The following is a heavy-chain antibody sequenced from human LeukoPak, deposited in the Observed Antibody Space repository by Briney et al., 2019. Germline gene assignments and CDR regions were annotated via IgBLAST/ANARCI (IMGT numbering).Heavy chain of an antibody. CDR1: GYTFTVYY. J-gene: IGHJ4*02. CDR2: INPNSGGT. V-gene: IGHV1-2*02. Sequence: ASVTVSCTASGYTFTVYYMHWVRQAPGQGLEWMGWINPNSGGTNYAQKFQGRVTMTRDTSISTAYMELSRLRSDDTAVYYCARARGGIVVVPAANPFDYWGQGTLVTVSS. CDR3: ARARGGIVVVPAANPFDY. D-gene: IGHD2-2*01.